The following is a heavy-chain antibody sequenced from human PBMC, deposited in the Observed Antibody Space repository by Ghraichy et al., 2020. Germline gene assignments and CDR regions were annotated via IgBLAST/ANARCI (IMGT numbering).Heavy chain of an antibody. J-gene: IGHJ5*02. CDR2: IYYTGTT. CDR1: GGSVTSGSFY. CDR3: ARGAWIQLWPPDL. Sequence: SETLSLTCTISGGSVTSGSFYWSWMRQSPGKGPEWIGYIYYTGTTNYNPSLMGRVSISVDTSKNQFSLRLDSVTAADTAVYYCARGAWIQLWPPDLWGPGALVAVSS. D-gene: IGHD5-18*01. V-gene: IGHV4-61*01.